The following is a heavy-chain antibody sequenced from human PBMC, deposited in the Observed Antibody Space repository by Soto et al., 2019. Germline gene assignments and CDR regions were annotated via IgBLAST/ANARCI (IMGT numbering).Heavy chain of an antibody. D-gene: IGHD3-3*01. CDR1: GYTFTSCD. J-gene: IGHJ6*02. CDR3: ATRRVVTHYYYGMDV. V-gene: IGHV1-8*01. Sequence: GASVKVSCKASGYTFTSCDINWVRQATGQGLEWMGWMNPNSGNTGYAQKFQGRVTMTRNTSISTAYMELSSLRSEDTAVYYCATRRVVTHYYYGMDVWGQGTTVTVSS. CDR2: MNPNSGNT.